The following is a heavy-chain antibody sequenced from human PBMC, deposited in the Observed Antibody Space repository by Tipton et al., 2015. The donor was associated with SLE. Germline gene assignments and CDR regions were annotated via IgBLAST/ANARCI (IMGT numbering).Heavy chain of an antibody. CDR1: GFAVSNNY. J-gene: IGHJ4*02. Sequence: GSLRLSCAASGFAVSNNYMTWVRQAPGKGLEWVSVIYSGGHTYYADSVKGRFTISRGNSKNTLYLQMNRLRAEDTAVYYCALGIISFCSGGMCASVWGQGALASVSS. D-gene: IGHD2-15*01. CDR2: IYSGGHT. CDR3: ALGIISFCSGGMCASV. V-gene: IGHV3-53*05.